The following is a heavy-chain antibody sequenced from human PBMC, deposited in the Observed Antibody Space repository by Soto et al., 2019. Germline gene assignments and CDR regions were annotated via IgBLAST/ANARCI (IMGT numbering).Heavy chain of an antibody. CDR2: IYYSGST. CDR1: GGSISSGGYY. Sequence: PSATLSLTCTVSGGSISSGGYYWSWIRQHPGKCLEWIGYIYYSGSTYYNPSLKSRVTISVDTSKNQFSLKLSSVTAADTAVYSCERDSGISVDAWGQRNLVTVSS. J-gene: IGHJ5*01. D-gene: IGHD6-19*01. CDR3: ERDSGISVDA. V-gene: IGHV4-31*03.